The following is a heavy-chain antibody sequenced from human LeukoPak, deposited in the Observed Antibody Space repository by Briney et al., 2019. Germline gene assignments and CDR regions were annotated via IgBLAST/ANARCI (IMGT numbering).Heavy chain of an antibody. D-gene: IGHD7-27*01. CDR2: INSDGSST. J-gene: IGHJ6*03. CDR1: GFTFSSYW. Sequence: GGSLRLSCAASGFTFSSYWMHWVGHAPGKGLVWVSRINSDGSSTSYADSVKGRFTISRDNAKNTLYLQMNSLRAEDTAVYYCARAGGLGIQNYYYYMDVWGKGTTVTVSS. CDR3: ARAGGLGIQNYYYYMDV. V-gene: IGHV3-74*01.